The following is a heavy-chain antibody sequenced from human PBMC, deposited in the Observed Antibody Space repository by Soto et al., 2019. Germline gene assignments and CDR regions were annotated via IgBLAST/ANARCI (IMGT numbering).Heavy chain of an antibody. D-gene: IGHD6-6*01. CDR2: IIPIFGTA. J-gene: IGHJ6*02. V-gene: IGHV1-69*01. Sequence: QVQLVQSGAEVKKPGSSVKVSCKASGGTFSSYAISWVRQAPGQGLEWMGGIIPIFGTANYAQKFQGRVTITADESTRTAYMELSSLRSEDTAVYYCARERGEEQLVYPYDYYYGIDVWGQGTTVTVSS. CDR1: GGTFSSYA. CDR3: ARERGEEQLVYPYDYYYGIDV.